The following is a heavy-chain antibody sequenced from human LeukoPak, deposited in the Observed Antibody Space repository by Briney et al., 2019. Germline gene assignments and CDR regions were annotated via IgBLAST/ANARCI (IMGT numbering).Heavy chain of an antibody. CDR3: AHRRHDILTGYLNYFDY. CDR2: IYWNDDK. V-gene: IGHV2-5*01. D-gene: IGHD3-9*01. CDR1: GFSLSTSGVG. J-gene: IGHJ4*02. Sequence: PTLVNPTQTLTLTCTFSGFSLSTSGVGVGWIRQPPGKALEWLALIYWNDDKRYSPSLKSRLTITKDTSKNQVVLTMTNMDPVDTATYYCAHRRHDILTGYLNYFDYWGQGTLVTVSS.